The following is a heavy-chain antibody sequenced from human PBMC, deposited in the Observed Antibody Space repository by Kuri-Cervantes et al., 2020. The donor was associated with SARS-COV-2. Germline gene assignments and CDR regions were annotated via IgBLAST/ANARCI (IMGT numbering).Heavy chain of an antibody. V-gene: IGHV4-59*12. Sequence: SETLSLTCTVSGGSISSYYWSWIRQPPGKGLEWIGYIYYSGSTNYNPSLKSRVTISVDTSKNQFSLKLSSVTAADTAVYYCARGRDIVVVVAATGGANWFDPWGQGTLVTVSS. CDR1: GGSISSYY. D-gene: IGHD2-15*01. J-gene: IGHJ5*02. CDR2: IYYSGST. CDR3: ARGRDIVVVVAATGGANWFDP.